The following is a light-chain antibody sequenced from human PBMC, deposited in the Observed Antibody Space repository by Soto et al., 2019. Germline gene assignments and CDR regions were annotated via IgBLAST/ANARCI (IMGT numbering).Light chain of an antibody. J-gene: IGLJ1*01. CDR2: EVS. Sequence: QSVLTQPVSVSGSPGQSITISRTGTSSDVGGYNDVSWYQHHPGKAPKLMIYEVSNRPSGVSNRFSGSKSGNTASLTISGLQAEDEAEYYCSSYTTSNTLVFGNGTKFTVL. V-gene: IGLV2-14*01. CDR3: SSYTTSNTLV. CDR1: SSDVGGYND.